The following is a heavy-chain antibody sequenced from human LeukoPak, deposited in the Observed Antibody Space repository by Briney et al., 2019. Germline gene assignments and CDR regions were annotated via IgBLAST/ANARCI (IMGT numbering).Heavy chain of an antibody. Sequence: SETLSLTCTVSGGSISSSSYYWGWIRQPPGKGLEWIGSIYYSGSTYYNPSLKSRVTISVDTSKNQFSLKLSSVTAADTAVYYCARDVGTSGWHTFDYWGQGTLVTVSS. CDR1: GGSISSSSYY. J-gene: IGHJ4*02. CDR3: ARDVGTSGWHTFDY. CDR2: IYYSGST. D-gene: IGHD6-19*01. V-gene: IGHV4-39*07.